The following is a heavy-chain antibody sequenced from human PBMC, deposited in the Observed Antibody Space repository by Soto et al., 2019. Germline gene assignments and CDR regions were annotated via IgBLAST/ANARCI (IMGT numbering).Heavy chain of an antibody. Sequence: SETLSLTCTVSGGSISSYYWSWIRQPPGKGLEWIGYIYYSGSTNYNPSLKSRVTISVDTSKNQFSLKLSSVTAADTAVYYCASLHQGGSGSYFDYWGQGTLVTVSS. CDR3: ASLHQGGSGSYFDY. V-gene: IGHV4-59*08. J-gene: IGHJ4*02. CDR1: GGSISSYY. D-gene: IGHD3-10*01. CDR2: IYYSGST.